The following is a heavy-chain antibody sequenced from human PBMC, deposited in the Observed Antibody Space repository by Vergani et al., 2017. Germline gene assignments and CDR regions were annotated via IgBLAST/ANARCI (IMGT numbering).Heavy chain of an antibody. V-gene: IGHV4-34*01. J-gene: IGHJ6*03. D-gene: IGHD2-8*01. CDR3: ARVLRAVYSIGGSNVKGYMEV. CDR2: INHSGST. CDR1: GGSFSGYY. Sequence: QVQLQQWGAGLLKPSETLSLTCAVYGGSFSGYYWSWIRQPPGKGLEWIGEINHSGSTNYNPSLKSRVTISVDTSKNQFSLMLSSMTAADTAVYYCARVLRAVYSIGGSNVKGYMEVWGKGTTVTVSS.